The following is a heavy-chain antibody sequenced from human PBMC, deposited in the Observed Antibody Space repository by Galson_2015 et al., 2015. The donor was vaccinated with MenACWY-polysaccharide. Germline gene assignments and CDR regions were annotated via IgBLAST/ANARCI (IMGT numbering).Heavy chain of an antibody. Sequence: SLRLSCAASGFTFSGSAIHWVRQASGKGLEWVGRVRSKANNYATAYAASVKGRFIISRDDSENMASLQMNSLKTEDTAVYYCTRLYYGSGSSTNGWDYGLDVWGQGTTVPVSS. CDR2: VRSKANNYAT. J-gene: IGHJ6*02. CDR3: TRLYYGSGSSTNGWDYGLDV. D-gene: IGHD3-10*01. V-gene: IGHV3-73*01. CDR1: GFTFSGSA.